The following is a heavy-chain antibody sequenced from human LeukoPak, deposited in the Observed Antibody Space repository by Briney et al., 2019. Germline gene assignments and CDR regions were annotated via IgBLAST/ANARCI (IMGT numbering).Heavy chain of an antibody. D-gene: IGHD3-22*01. Sequence: KPSETLSLTCAVYGGSFSGYYWSWIRQPPGKGLEWIGEINHSGSTNYNPSLKSRVTISVDTSKNQFSLKLSSVTAADTAVYYCAKASWSMIPQTWFDPWGQGTLVTVSS. V-gene: IGHV4-34*01. CDR3: AKASWSMIPQTWFDP. CDR2: INHSGST. J-gene: IGHJ5*02. CDR1: GGSFSGYY.